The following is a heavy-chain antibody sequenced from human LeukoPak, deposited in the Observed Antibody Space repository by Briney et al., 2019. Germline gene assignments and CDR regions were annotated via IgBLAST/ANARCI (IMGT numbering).Heavy chain of an antibody. Sequence: SVKVSCKASGGTFSSYAISWVRQARGQGLEWMGRIIPIFGTANYAQKFQGRVTITTDESTSTAYLELSILRSEATAVSYCAKEPRSRFGGAFDYWGQGTLVTVSS. CDR2: IIPIFGTA. V-gene: IGHV1-69*05. CDR3: AKEPRSRFGGAFDY. D-gene: IGHD3-16*01. CDR1: GGTFSSYA. J-gene: IGHJ4*02.